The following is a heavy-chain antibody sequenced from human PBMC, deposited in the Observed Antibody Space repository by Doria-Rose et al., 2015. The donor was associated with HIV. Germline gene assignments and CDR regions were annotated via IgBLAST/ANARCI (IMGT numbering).Heavy chain of an antibody. J-gene: IGHJ4*02. CDR2: INHSGNS. CDR3: ARRPPYSSSWKY. CDR1: GGSFSGYY. V-gene: IGHV4-34*01. Sequence: SETLSLTCAAYGGSFSGYYWSWIRQSPGKGLQWIGEINHSGNSNYNPSLNSRVTVSVDTSKNQFSLKLRSVTAADTAVYYCARRPPYSSSWKYWGQGTLVTVSS. D-gene: IGHD6-13*01.